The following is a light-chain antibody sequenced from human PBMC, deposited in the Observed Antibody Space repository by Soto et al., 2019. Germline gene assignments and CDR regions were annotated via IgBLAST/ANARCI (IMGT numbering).Light chain of an antibody. V-gene: IGLV2-14*01. J-gene: IGLJ3*02. CDR1: SSDVGGYNY. Sequence: QSALTQPASVSGSPGQSITISCTGTSSDVGGYNYVSWYQQHPGKAPKLMIYDVSKRPSGVSNRFSGSKSGNTASLTISGLQAEDEADYYCNSYTTSSPLVFGGGTKLTVL. CDR2: DVS. CDR3: NSYTTSSPLV.